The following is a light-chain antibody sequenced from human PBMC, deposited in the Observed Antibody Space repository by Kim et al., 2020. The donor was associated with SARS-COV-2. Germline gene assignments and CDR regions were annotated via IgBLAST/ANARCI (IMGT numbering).Light chain of an antibody. Sequence: EIVMTQSPATLSVSPGERVTLSCRASQGVSSNLAWYQQRPGQAPRLLIYAASTRATGIPPRFSGSGSGTEFTLTISSLQSEDFAVYYCQQYNSWPPLYTFGQGTKLEI. CDR1: QGVSSN. V-gene: IGKV3-15*01. J-gene: IGKJ2*01. CDR2: AAS. CDR3: QQYNSWPPLYT.